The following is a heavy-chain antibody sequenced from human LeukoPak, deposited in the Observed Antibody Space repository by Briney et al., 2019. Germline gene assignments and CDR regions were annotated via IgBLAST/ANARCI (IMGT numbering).Heavy chain of an antibody. V-gene: IGHV3-23*01. D-gene: IGHD5-24*01. CDR1: GFIFRSFA. CDR3: TKDQEVATIGGYFDS. Sequence: PGGSLRLSCEGSGFIFRSFAMNWVRQVPGKGLEWVPSISGNGRDTYYADSVKGRFTISRDSPKNTLYLQMNSPLTDDTAVYYCTKDQEVATIGGYFDSWGQRALVTVSS. CDR2: ISGNGRDT. J-gene: IGHJ4*03.